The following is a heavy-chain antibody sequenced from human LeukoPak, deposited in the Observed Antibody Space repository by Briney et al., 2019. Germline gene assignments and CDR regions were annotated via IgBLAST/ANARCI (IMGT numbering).Heavy chain of an antibody. D-gene: IGHD2-2*01. CDR2: ISAYNGNT. CDR3: AREGALPVMKYPSAYYYMDV. CDR1: GYTFTSYG. V-gene: IGHV1-18*01. Sequence: ASVKVPCKASGYTFTSYGISWVRQAPGQGLEWMGWISAYNGNTNYAQKLQGRVTMTTDTSTSTAYMELRSLRSDDTAVYYCAREGALPVMKYPSAYYYMDVWGKGTTVTVSS. J-gene: IGHJ6*03.